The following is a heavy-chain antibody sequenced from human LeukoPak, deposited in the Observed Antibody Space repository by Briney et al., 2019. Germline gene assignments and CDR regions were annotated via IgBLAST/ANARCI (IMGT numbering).Heavy chain of an antibody. J-gene: IGHJ4*02. CDR1: GFTFTSYA. D-gene: IGHD6-19*01. CDR2: ISDSGGST. Sequence: QPGGSLRRSCSASGFTFTSYAVSWVRQGPGKGLEWVSVISDSGGSTYYADSVKGRFTISRDNSKNTLYLQMNSLRADDTAVYYCAKRRWLGGIGVADPFDYWGQGTLVTVSS. CDR3: AKRRWLGGIGVADPFDY. V-gene: IGHV3-23*01.